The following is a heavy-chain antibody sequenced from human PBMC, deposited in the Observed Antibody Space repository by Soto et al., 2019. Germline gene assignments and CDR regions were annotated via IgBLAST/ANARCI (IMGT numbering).Heavy chain of an antibody. V-gene: IGHV3-74*01. CDR1: GFTFSSYW. CDR3: ARAGGSGKNYYYYGMDV. CDR2: INSDGSST. J-gene: IGHJ6*02. Sequence: EVQLVESGGGLVQPGGSLRLSCAASGFTFSSYWMHWVRQAPGKGLVWVSRINSDGSSTSYADSVKGRFTISRDNAKNTLYLQMNSLRTEDTAVYYCARAGGSGKNYYYYGMDVWGQGTTVTVSS. D-gene: IGHD3-10*01.